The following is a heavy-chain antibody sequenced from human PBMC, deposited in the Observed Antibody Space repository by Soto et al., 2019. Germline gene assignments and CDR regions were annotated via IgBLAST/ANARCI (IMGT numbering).Heavy chain of an antibody. CDR1: GGSISSYY. Sequence: SETLSLTCTVSGGSISSYYLSWIRQPPGKGLEWIGYIYYSGSTNYNPSLKSRVTISVDTSKNQFSLKLSSVTAADTAVYYCARDGYGGNSHFDYWGQGTLVTVSS. D-gene: IGHD2-21*02. V-gene: IGHV4-59*01. J-gene: IGHJ4*02. CDR3: ARDGYGGNSHFDY. CDR2: IYYSGST.